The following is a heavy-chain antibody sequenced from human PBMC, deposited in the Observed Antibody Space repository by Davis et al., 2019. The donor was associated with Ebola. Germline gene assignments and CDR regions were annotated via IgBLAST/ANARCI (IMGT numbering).Heavy chain of an antibody. J-gene: IGHJ4*02. CDR3: ARDQYSSSSIDY. V-gene: IGHV3-48*02. CDR1: GFTFSSYS. Sequence: GESLKLPCAASGFTFSSYSMNWVRQAPGKGLEWVSYISGSSSTLFYADSVKGRFTISRDNAKNSLYLEMNSLRDEDTAVYYCARDQYSSSSIDYWGQGTLVTVSS. D-gene: IGHD6-13*01. CDR2: ISGSSSTL.